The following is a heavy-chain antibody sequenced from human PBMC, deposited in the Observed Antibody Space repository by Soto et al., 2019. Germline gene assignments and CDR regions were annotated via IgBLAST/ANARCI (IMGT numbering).Heavy chain of an antibody. V-gene: IGHV3-9*01. CDR2: ISGNSGSI. CDR3: AKDLLRYSSSSWDSPFDY. Sequence: GGSLRLSCAASGFTFDDYAMHWVRQAPGKGLEWVSGISGNSGSIGYADSVKGRFTISRDNAKNSLYLQMNSLRAEDTALYYCAKDLLRYSSSSWDSPFDYWGQGTLVTVSS. CDR1: GFTFDDYA. D-gene: IGHD6-6*01. J-gene: IGHJ4*02.